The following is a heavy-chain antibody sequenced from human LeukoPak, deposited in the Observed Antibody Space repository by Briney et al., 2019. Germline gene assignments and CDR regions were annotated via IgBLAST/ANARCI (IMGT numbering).Heavy chain of an antibody. J-gene: IGHJ3*02. Sequence: GGSLRLSCAVSGFTCNDHEMNWVRQAPGKGLEWASYISIREGSIYYGDSVKGRFTISRDSAKNSLYLQMNSLRAEDTAVYYCAGGCGSSYDYNAFDIWGQGTMVTVAS. D-gene: IGHD3-22*01. V-gene: IGHV3-48*03. CDR2: ISIREGSI. CDR1: GFTCNDHE. CDR3: AGGCGSSYDYNAFDI.